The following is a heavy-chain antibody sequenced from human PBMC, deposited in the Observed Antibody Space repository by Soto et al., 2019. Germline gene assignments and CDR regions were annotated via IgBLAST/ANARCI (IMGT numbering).Heavy chain of an antibody. V-gene: IGHV4-30-2*01. Sequence: QLQLQESGSGLVKPSQTLSLTCAVSGASISSGGSSWSWIRQAPGTGLEWIGYIYHSGIINYIQSLKSQDGISADKSRNQFSRSLSSVTAADTAVYYCARGMAVRGSYGLDVWGQGTTVTVSS. J-gene: IGHJ6*02. D-gene: IGHD3-10*01. CDR2: IYHSGII. CDR1: GASISSGGSS. CDR3: ARGMAVRGSYGLDV.